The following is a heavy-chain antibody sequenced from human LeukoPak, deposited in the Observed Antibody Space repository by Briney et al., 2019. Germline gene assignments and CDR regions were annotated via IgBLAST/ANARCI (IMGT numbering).Heavy chain of an antibody. CDR2: IIPIFGTA. CDR1: GGTFSSYA. J-gene: IGHJ6*03. CDR3: ARGLVSDQMVRGVIITFTPQYYYMDV. D-gene: IGHD3-10*01. Sequence: SVKVSCKASGGTFSSYAISWVRQAPGQGLEWMGGIIPIFGTANYAQKFQGRVTITADESTSTAYMELSSLRSEDTAVYYCARGLVSDQMVRGVIITFTPQYYYMDVWGKGTTVTISS. V-gene: IGHV1-69*13.